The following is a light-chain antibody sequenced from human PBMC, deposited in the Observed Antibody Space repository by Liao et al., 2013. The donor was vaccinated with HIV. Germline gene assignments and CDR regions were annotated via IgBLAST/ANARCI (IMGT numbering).Light chain of an antibody. CDR2: YDS. CDR1: ALSKTS. J-gene: IGLJ3*02. Sequence: SYELIQPPSVSVSPGQTARITCSGDALSKTSGSWYRQKPGQAPVLVIYYDSDRPSGIPERFSGSNSGNTATLTISRVEAGDEADYYCQVWHNSHDLVFGGGTKLTVL. CDR3: QVWHNSHDLV. V-gene: IGLV3-21*01.